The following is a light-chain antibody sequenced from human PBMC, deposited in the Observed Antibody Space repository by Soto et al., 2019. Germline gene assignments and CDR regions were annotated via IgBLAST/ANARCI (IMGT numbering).Light chain of an antibody. CDR2: EGS. CDR3: CSYAGSSTFLYV. J-gene: IGLJ1*01. CDR1: NSDVGSYNL. V-gene: IGLV2-23*03. Sequence: QSALTQPASVSGSPGQSITISCTGTNSDVGSYNLVSWYQQHPGKAPKLMIYEGSKRPSGVSNRFSGSKSGNTASLTISGLQAEDEADYYCCSYAGSSTFLYVFGTGTKLTVL.